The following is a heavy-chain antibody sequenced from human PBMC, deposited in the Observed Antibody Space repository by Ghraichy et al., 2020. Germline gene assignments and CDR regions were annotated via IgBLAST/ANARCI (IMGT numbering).Heavy chain of an antibody. D-gene: IGHD5-18*01. V-gene: IGHV1-2*02. CDR3: ARGGYSYVIVGALDY. Sequence: ASVKVSCKASGYTFTGYYMHWVRQAPGQGLEWMGWINPNSGGTNYAQKFQGRVTMTRDTSISTAYMELSRLRSDDTAVYYCARGGYSYVIVGALDYWGQGTLVTVSS. CDR2: INPNSGGT. CDR1: GYTFTGYY. J-gene: IGHJ4*02.